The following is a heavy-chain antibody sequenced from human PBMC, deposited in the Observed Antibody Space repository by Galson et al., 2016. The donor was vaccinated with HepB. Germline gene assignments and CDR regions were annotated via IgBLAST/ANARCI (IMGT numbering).Heavy chain of an antibody. V-gene: IGHV3-NL1*01. CDR3: AKEQRDTAMAHWYFDV. CDR2: IYSGGDT. D-gene: IGHD5-18*01. Sequence: SLRLSCAASGFTFNYYNIHWVRQAPGKGLEWVSLIYSGGDTRYAGSVKGRFTISRDNSKNTVFLQMNKLRAEDTAVYYFAKEQRDTAMAHWYFDVWGRGALVTVSS. J-gene: IGHJ2*01. CDR1: GFTFNYYN.